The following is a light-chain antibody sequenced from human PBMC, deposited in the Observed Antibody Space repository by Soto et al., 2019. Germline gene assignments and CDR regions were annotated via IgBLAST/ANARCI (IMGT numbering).Light chain of an antibody. CDR3: QQYHNWPPYT. CDR2: GAS. J-gene: IGKJ2*01. CDR1: QSVSTN. V-gene: IGKV3-15*01. Sequence: EIVMTQSPATLSVSPGERATLSCRASQSVSTNLAWYQQKPGQAPWLLMYGASTRATGIPARFSGSGSGTEFTLTISSLQSEDFAVYYCQQYHNWPPYTFGQGTKLEIK.